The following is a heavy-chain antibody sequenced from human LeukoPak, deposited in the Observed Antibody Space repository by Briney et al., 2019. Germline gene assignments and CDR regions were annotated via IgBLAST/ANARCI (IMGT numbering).Heavy chain of an antibody. Sequence: ASVKVSCKVSGYTLTELSMHWVRQDPGKGLEWMGGFDPEDGETIYAQKFQGRVTMTEDTSTDTAYMELSSLRSEDTAVYYCATSYCSSTSCYVGDAFDIWGQGTMVTVSS. CDR3: ATSYCSSTSCYVGDAFDI. V-gene: IGHV1-24*01. CDR2: FDPEDGET. D-gene: IGHD2-2*01. J-gene: IGHJ3*02. CDR1: GYTLTELS.